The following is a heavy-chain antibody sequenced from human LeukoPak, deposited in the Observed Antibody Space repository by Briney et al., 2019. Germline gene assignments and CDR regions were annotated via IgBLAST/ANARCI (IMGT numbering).Heavy chain of an antibody. Sequence: GGSLKLSCAASGFTFSGSAMHWVRQASGKGLEWVGRIRSKANSYATAYAASVKGRFTFSRDDSKNTAYLQMNSLKTEDTAVYYCTRIRVTNAFDIWGQGTMVTVSS. J-gene: IGHJ3*02. D-gene: IGHD1-1*01. CDR2: IRSKANSYAT. CDR1: GFTFSGSA. CDR3: TRIRVTNAFDI. V-gene: IGHV3-73*01.